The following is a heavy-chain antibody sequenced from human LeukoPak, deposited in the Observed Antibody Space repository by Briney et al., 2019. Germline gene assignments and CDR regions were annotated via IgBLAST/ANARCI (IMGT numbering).Heavy chain of an antibody. CDR1: SGSFSGYY. CDR3: AIESYWGLGIDY. J-gene: IGHJ4*02. CDR2: INHSGST. D-gene: IGHD1-26*01. V-gene: IGHV4-34*01. Sequence: SETLSLTCAVYSGSFSGYYWSWIRQPPGKGLEWMGEINHSGSTKYNPDLKERVHKAGDTAKNQFSLKLSSLTAADTAVYYCAIESYWGLGIDYWGQGNLVTVSS.